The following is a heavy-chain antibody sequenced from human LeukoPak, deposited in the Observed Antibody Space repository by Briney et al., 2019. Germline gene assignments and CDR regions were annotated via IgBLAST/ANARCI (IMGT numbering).Heavy chain of an antibody. CDR1: GGSISSYY. V-gene: IGHV4-4*07. CDR3: AREGSTSVNWFDP. CDR2: IYTSGSN. Sequence: SETLSLTCTVSGGSISSYYWSWIRQPAGKGLEGIGRIYTSGSNNYNPPLKSRVTMSVDTSKNQFSLKLSSVTAADTAVYYCAREGSTSVNWFDPWGQGTLVTVSS. J-gene: IGHJ5*02. D-gene: IGHD2-2*01.